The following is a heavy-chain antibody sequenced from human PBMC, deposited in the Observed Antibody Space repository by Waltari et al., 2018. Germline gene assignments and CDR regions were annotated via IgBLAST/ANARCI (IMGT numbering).Heavy chain of an antibody. D-gene: IGHD2-21*02. V-gene: IGHV4-39*07. CDR1: GGSISSSSYY. Sequence: QLQLQESGPGMVKPSETLSLTCTVSGGSISSSSYYWGWIRQPPGKGLEWSGSIYYSGSTYYNPSLKSRVTISVDTSKNQFSLKLSSVTAADTAVYYCARGAVVTRNYFDYWGQGTLVTVSS. CDR2: IYYSGST. CDR3: ARGAVVTRNYFDY. J-gene: IGHJ4*02.